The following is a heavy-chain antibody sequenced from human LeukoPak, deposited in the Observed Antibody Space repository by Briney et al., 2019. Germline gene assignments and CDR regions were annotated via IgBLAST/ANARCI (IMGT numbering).Heavy chain of an antibody. V-gene: IGHV5-51*01. Sequence: GESLKISCKGSGYSFTSYWIGWVRQMPGKGLEWMGIIYPGDSDTRYSPSFQGQVTISADKSISTAYLQWSSLKASDTAMYYCARNRLGSEYYYYYGMDVWGQGTTVTVSS. J-gene: IGHJ6*02. CDR1: GYSFTSYW. CDR3: ARNRLGSEYYYYYGMDV. CDR2: IYPGDSDT. D-gene: IGHD1-14*01.